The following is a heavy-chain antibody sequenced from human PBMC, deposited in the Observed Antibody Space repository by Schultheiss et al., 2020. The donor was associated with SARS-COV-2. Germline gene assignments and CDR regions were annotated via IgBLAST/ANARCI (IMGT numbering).Heavy chain of an antibody. J-gene: IGHJ5*02. CDR1: GGSISSSSYY. CDR3: ARVRRRVPAATGGGWFDP. V-gene: IGHV4-61*05. D-gene: IGHD2-2*01. Sequence: SETLSLTCTVSGGSISSSSYYWGSIRQPPGKGLEWIGYIYYSGSTNYNPSLKSRVTISVDTSKNQFSLKLSSVTAADTAVYYCARVRRRVPAATGGGWFDPWGQGTLVTVSS. CDR2: IYYSGST.